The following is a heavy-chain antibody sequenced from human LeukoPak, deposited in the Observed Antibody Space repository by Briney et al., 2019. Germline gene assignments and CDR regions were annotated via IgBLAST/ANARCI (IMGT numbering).Heavy chain of an antibody. J-gene: IGHJ4*02. D-gene: IGHD3-22*01. Sequence: PSETLSLTCTVSGGSISSSSYYWGWIRQPPGKGLEWIGSIYYSGSTYYNPSPKSRVTISVDTSKNQFSLKLSSVTAADTAVYYCARRITMIVVVRGYFDYWGQGTLVTVSS. CDR3: ARRITMIVVVRGYFDY. V-gene: IGHV4-39*01. CDR2: IYYSGST. CDR1: GGSISSSSYY.